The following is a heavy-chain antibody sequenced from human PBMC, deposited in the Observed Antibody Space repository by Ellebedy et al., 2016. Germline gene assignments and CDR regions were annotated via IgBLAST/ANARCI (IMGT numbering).Heavy chain of an antibody. CDR2: ISNDGNNK. CDR1: GFTSSSYA. V-gene: IGHV3-30-3*01. CDR3: ARQAQIHQWFMDY. J-gene: IGHJ4*02. Sequence: GESLKISXAASGFTSSSYAMHWVRQAPDKGLECVAFISNDGNNKYYPDSVKGRFTVSRDNSENTLFLQMNSLRAEDTAVYYCARQAQIHQWFMDYWGQGTLVTVSS. D-gene: IGHD3-22*01.